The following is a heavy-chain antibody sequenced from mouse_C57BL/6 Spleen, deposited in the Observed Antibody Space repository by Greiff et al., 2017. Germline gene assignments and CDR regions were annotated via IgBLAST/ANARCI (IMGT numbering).Heavy chain of an antibody. CDR1: GFTFSSYA. CDR2: ISSGGDYI. Sequence: EVKLVESGEGLVKPGGSLKLSCAAFGFTFSSYAMSWVRQTPEKRLEWVAYISSGGDYIYYADTVKGRFTISRDNARNTLYLQMSSLKSEDTAMYYCTRKLGPVYFDYWGQGTTLTVSS. J-gene: IGHJ2*01. D-gene: IGHD4-1*01. CDR3: TRKLGPVYFDY. V-gene: IGHV5-9-1*02.